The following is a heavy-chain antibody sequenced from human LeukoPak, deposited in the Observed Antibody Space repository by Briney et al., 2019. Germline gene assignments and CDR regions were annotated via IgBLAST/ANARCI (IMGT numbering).Heavy chain of an antibody. D-gene: IGHD4-17*01. CDR1: GYSISSGYH. Sequence: SETLSLTCTVSGYSISSGYHWGWIRQPPGKGLELIGSIYHSGRTYYNPSLKSRVTISVDTSKNQFSLKLSSVTAADTAVYYCARGDYGRFGPGVKDYWGQGTLVTVSS. V-gene: IGHV4-38-2*02. J-gene: IGHJ4*02. CDR2: IYHSGRT. CDR3: ARGDYGRFGPGVKDY.